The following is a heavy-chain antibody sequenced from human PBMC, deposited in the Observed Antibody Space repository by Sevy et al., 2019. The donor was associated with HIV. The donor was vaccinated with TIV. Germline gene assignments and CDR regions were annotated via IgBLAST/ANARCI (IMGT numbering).Heavy chain of an antibody. CDR1: GGSITSLY. CDR2: IYYNGHI. V-gene: IGHV4-59*08. J-gene: IGHJ4*02. Sequence: SETLSLTCTVSGGSITSLYWNWIRQPPGKGLGWIANIYYNGHINYNPSLKIRVTFSLDTSKNQFSLRLSSVTAADTAMYYCAGENAWGRGYSWGQGTLVTVSS. D-gene: IGHD1-26*01. CDR3: AGENAWGRGYS.